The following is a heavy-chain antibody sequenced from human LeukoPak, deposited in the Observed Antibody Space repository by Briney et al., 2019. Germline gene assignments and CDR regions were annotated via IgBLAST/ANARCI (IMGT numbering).Heavy chain of an antibody. J-gene: IGHJ4*02. CDR3: ARDYGDNVGGMHY. CDR1: GSTFSGYG. V-gene: IGHV3-21*01. Sequence: GGSLRLSCAASGSTFSGYGMNWVRQAPGKGLEWVSSISSSSSYIFYADSVKGRFTISRDNAKNSLYLQTNSLRAEDTAMYYCARDYGDNVGGMHYWGQGTLVTVSS. CDR2: ISSSSSYI. D-gene: IGHD4-17*01.